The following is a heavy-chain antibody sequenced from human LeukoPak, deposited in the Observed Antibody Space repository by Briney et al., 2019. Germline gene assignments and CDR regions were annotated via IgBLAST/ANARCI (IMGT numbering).Heavy chain of an antibody. CDR2: ISGSGGST. CDR3: AKRPSRYGPRDFDY. Sequence: PGRTLSLSCALSGFTLSSLAMSWVPQAPGKGLEWVSAISGSGGSTYYADSVKRRFTISRNNSKNTLYLQMNSLRAEYTAVYYCAKRPSRYGPRDFDYWGQGTPVTVSS. V-gene: IGHV3-23*01. D-gene: IGHD4/OR15-4a*01. CDR1: GFTLSSLA. J-gene: IGHJ4*02.